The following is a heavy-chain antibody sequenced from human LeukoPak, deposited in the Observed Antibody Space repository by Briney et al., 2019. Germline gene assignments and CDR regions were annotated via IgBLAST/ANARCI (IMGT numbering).Heavy chain of an antibody. CDR3: ARCTSGSGWYGSDY. Sequence: GGSLRLSCAASGFTFSTYSMNWVRQAPGKGLEWVPSISIGSTYIYYADSVKGRFTIFRDNAKNSLYLQMNSLRAEDTGVYYCARCTSGSGWYGSDYWGQGTLVTVSS. CDR1: GFTFSTYS. V-gene: IGHV3-21*01. J-gene: IGHJ4*02. D-gene: IGHD6-19*01. CDR2: ISIGSTYI.